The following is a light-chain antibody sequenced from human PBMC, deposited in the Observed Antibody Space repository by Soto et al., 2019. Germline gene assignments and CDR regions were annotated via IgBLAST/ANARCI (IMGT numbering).Light chain of an antibody. J-gene: IGKJ1*01. CDR3: QQYHNWPRT. Sequence: EIVLTQSPATLSVSPGESVTLSCRASQSVSRKLAWYQQKPGQAPRLLMYDAFSRATGIPARFSRSQSGTEFILAISSLQSEELALYDCQQYHNWPRTFGQGTKGDIK. V-gene: IGKV3D-15*01. CDR2: DAF. CDR1: QSVSRK.